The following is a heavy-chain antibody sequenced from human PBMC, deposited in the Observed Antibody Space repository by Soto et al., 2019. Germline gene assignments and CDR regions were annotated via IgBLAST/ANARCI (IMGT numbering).Heavy chain of an antibody. CDR3: KREDDDGPNWCDP. CDR2: TYYKSKWYN. V-gene: IGHV6-1*01. D-gene: IGHD1-1*01. J-gene: IGHJ5*02. Sequence: WLREKPSRGLEWLGRTYYKSKWYNDYAVSVKSRITINPDTSKNRFSLQLNSVSPEDTSVYYCKREDDDGPNWCDPWGQGTPVTVS.